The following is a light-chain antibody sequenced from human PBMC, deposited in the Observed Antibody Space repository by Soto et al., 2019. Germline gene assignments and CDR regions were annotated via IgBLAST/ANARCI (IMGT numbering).Light chain of an antibody. CDR2: GAS. CDR1: QSVSSSY. J-gene: IGKJ2*01. CDR3: HQYGSSPYT. V-gene: IGKV3-20*01. Sequence: EIVLTQYPGTLSLSPGERATLSCRASQSVSSSYLAWYQQKPGQAPRLLIYGASSSATGIPDRFSGSGSGTDFTLTISRLEPEDLAVYYCHQYGSSPYTFGQGTKLEIK.